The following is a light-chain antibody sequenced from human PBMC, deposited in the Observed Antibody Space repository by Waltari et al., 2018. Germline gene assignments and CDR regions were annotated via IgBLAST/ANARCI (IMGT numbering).Light chain of an antibody. CDR2: KVS. CDR1: QSPVHSDGETY. CDR3: MQGTHWPPWT. V-gene: IGKV2-30*02. J-gene: IGKJ1*01. Sequence: DVLLTQSPLSLPVALGQTASISCRSSQSPVHSDGETYLNWFHQRPGQSPRRLIFKVSNRDSGVPERCSGRGSGTDFTLKISRVEADDVGIYYCMQGTHWPPWTFGQGTKVEIK.